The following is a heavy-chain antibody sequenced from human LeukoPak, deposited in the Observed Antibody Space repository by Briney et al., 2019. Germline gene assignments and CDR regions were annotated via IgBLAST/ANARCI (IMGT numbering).Heavy chain of an antibody. CDR2: IKPDGSQI. D-gene: IGHD1-1*01. CDR3: ARDLNWETY. J-gene: IGHJ4*02. V-gene: IGHV3-7*01. CDR1: GFTFSSYW. Sequence: GGSLRLSCAASGFTFSSYWMTWVRQAPGKGLEWVANIKPDGSQIYYVDSVKGRFTISKDNAKNSLYLQMNSLRAEDTAVYYCARDLNWETYWGQGTLVTVSS.